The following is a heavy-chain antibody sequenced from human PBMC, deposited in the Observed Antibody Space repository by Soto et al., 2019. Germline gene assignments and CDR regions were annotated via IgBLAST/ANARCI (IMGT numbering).Heavy chain of an antibody. J-gene: IGHJ4*02. Sequence: SVKVSCKASGGTFSSYTISWVRQAPGQGLEWMGRIIPILGIANYAQKFQGRVTITADKSTSTAYMELSSLRSEDTAVYYCARDATLLSTVTTVDYWGQGTLVTVSS. CDR3: ARDATLLSTVTTVDY. CDR2: IIPILGIA. D-gene: IGHD4-17*01. CDR1: GGTFSSYT. V-gene: IGHV1-69*04.